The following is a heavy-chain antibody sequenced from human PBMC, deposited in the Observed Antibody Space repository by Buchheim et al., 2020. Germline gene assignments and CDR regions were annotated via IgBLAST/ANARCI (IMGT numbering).Heavy chain of an antibody. CDR2: INPSGGST. V-gene: IGHV1-46*01. Sequence: QVQLVQSGAEVKKPGASVKVSCKASGYTFTSYYMHWVRPAPGQGLEWMGIINPSGGSTSYAQKFQGRVTMTRDTSTSTVYMELSSLRSEDTAVYYCARDEGFITGTVEGGDYWGQGTL. D-gene: IGHD1-7*01. CDR3: ARDEGFITGTVEGGDY. J-gene: IGHJ4*02. CDR1: GYTFTSYY.